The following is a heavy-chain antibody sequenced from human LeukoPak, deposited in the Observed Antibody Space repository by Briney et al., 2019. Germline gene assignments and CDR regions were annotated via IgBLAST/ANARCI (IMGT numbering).Heavy chain of an antibody. V-gene: IGHV4-59*08. CDR2: IYYSVST. D-gene: IGHD6-19*01. Sequence: PSETLSLTCTVSGGSISSYYWSWIRQPPGKGLEWIGYIYYSVSTNYNPSLKSRVTISVDTSKNQFSLKLSSVTAADTAVYYCATRSYSSGWDFDYWGQGTLVTVSS. J-gene: IGHJ4*02. CDR3: ATRSYSSGWDFDY. CDR1: GGSISSYY.